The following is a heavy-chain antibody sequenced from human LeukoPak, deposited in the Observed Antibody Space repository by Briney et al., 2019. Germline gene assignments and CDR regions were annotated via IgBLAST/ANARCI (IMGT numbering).Heavy chain of an antibody. CDR3: ARANFLGPSDWFDP. J-gene: IGHJ5*02. V-gene: IGHV4-4*02. Sequence: SGTLSLTRAVSGGSLRNNNWWSWVRQPPGKGREWVGETFHSGHTHYNPPLKSRVAISVDKSKNHFYLNLTSVTAADTAVYYCARANFLGPSDWFDPWGQGALVTVSS. D-gene: IGHD2/OR15-2a*01. CDR2: TFHSGHT. CDR1: GGSLRNNNW.